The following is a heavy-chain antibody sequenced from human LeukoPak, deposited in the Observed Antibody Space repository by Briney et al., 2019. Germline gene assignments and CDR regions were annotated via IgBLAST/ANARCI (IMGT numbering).Heavy chain of an antibody. V-gene: IGHV1-8*01. CDR3: ARGPPNWGYGY. D-gene: IGHD7-27*01. J-gene: IGHJ4*02. CDR2: MSPNSGDT. CDR1: GYTFTSYD. Sequence: RASVKVSCKASGYTFTSYDFNWVRQATGQRPEWMGWMSPNSGDTGYAQKFQDRVTMTRNTSISTAYMELSSLRSDDTAVYYCARGPPNWGYGYWGPGTLVTVSS.